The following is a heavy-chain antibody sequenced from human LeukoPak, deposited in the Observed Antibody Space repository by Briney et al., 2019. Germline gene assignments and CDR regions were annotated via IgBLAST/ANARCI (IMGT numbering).Heavy chain of an antibody. D-gene: IGHD6-13*01. Sequence: SETLSLTCTVSGGSISSSSYYWGWIRQPPGKGLEWIGSIYYSGSTYYNPSLKSRVTISVDTSKNQFSLKLSSVTAADTAVYYCARGIAAAAVIRSWFDPWGQGTLVTVSS. CDR1: GGSISSSSYY. CDR2: IYYSGST. J-gene: IGHJ5*02. V-gene: IGHV4-39*01. CDR3: ARGIAAAAVIRSWFDP.